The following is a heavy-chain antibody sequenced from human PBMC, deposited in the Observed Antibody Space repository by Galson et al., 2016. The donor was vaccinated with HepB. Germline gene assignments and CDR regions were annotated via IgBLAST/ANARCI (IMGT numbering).Heavy chain of an antibody. J-gene: IGHJ3*02. D-gene: IGHD5-18*01. CDR2: ISSSSSYI. Sequence: SLRLSCAASGFTFSSYSMNWVRQAPGKGLEWVSSISSSSSYIYYADSVKGRFTISRDNAKNSLYLQMNSLRAEDTAVYYCARARVGYQDAFDIWGHGTMVTVSS. CDR3: ARARVGYQDAFDI. CDR1: GFTFSSYS. V-gene: IGHV3-21*01.